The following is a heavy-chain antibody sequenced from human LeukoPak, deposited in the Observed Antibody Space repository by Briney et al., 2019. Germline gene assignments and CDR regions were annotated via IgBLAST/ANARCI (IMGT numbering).Heavy chain of an antibody. V-gene: IGHV4-34*01. CDR1: GGSFSGYY. J-gene: IGHJ5*02. CDR2: INHSGST. Sequence: PSETLSLTCAVYGGSFSGYYWSWIRQPPGKGLEWIGEINHSGSTNYNPSLKSRVTISVDTSKNQFSLKLSSVTAADTAVYYCARGDSSSWYWFDPWGQGTLVTVSS. D-gene: IGHD6-13*01. CDR3: ARGDSSSWYWFDP.